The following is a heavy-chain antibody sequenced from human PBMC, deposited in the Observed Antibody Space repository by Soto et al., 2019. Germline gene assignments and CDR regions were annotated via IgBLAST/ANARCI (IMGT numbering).Heavy chain of an antibody. D-gene: IGHD2-21*02. CDR2: ISYDGTTI. Sequence: QVHLVESGGGVVQPGRSLTLSCTASGITFSSFAVHWVRQSPGKGLDWVAAISYDGTTIFYADSVKGRFSISRDNSKNTLYLQMNSVSSEDTAVYYCARDPCRDCFDSYFDHWGHGTLVTVSS. CDR1: GITFSSFA. CDR3: ARDPCRDCFDSYFDH. J-gene: IGHJ2*01. V-gene: IGHV3-30-3*01.